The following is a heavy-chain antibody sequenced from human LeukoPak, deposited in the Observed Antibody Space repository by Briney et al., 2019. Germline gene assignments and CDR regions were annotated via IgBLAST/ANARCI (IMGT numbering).Heavy chain of an antibody. CDR2: IYYSGRT. V-gene: IGHV4-39*07. J-gene: IGHJ4*02. CDR3: ARTLRLGELLYEDY. Sequence: PSETLSLTCTVSGGSISSSSYYWGWIRQPPGKGLEGIGSIYYSGRTYYNPSLKSRVTISVDTSKNQFSLKLSSVTAADTAVYYCARTLRLGELLYEDYWGQGTLVTVSS. D-gene: IGHD3-16*01. CDR1: GGSISSSSYY.